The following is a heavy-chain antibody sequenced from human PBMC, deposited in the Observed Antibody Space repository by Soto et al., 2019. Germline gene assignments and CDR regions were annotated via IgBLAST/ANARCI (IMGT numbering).Heavy chain of an antibody. Sequence: GGSLRLSCAASGFTFSSYSMNWVRQAPGKGLEWVSSISSSSSYIYYADSVKGRFTISRDNAKNSLYLQMNSLRAEDTAVYYCARILIPLHLGELSRRRFDYWGQGTLVTVSS. V-gene: IGHV3-21*01. CDR2: ISSSSSYI. CDR3: ARILIPLHLGELSRRRFDY. D-gene: IGHD3-16*02. CDR1: GFTFSSYS. J-gene: IGHJ4*02.